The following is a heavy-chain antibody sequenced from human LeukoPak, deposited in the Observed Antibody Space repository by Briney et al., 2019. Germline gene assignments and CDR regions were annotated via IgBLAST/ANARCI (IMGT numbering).Heavy chain of an antibody. CDR3: ARDDDRAREIDY. CDR1: GGTFSSYA. J-gene: IGHJ4*02. Sequence: ASVKVSCKASGGTFSSYAISWVRQAPGQGLEWMGGIIPIFGTANYAQKFQGRVTITADESTSTAYMELSSLRSEDTAMYYCARDDDRAREIDYWGQGTLVTVSS. V-gene: IGHV1-69*13. CDR2: IIPIFGTA. D-gene: IGHD3-22*01.